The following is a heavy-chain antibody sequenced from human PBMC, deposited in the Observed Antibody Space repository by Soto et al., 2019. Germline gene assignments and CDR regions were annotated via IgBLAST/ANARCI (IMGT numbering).Heavy chain of an antibody. CDR3: ARDRGLKYYYGMDV. CDR1: GFTVSSNY. Sequence: PGGSLRLSCAASGFTVSSNYMSWVRQAPGKGLEWVSVIYSGGSTYYADSVKGRFTISRDNSKNTLYLQMNSLRAEDTAVYYCARDRGLKYYYGMDVWGQGTTVTVSS. J-gene: IGHJ6*02. V-gene: IGHV3-66*01. D-gene: IGHD3-16*01. CDR2: IYSGGST.